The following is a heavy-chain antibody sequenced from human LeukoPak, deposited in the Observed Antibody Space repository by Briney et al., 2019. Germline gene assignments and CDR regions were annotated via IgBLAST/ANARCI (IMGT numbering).Heavy chain of an antibody. CDR3: LWVATIYDAFDI. D-gene: IGHD5-24*01. CDR2: ICPCGADN. V-gene: IGHV5-51*01. Sequence: APLKIPCRCTRYSVTNHWIDWVPQMSRKRVEWMVTICPCGADNTYSASFQGQVTMSADKSIGTGDLQSNSQTASDTGMFYLLWVATIYDAFDIWGKGTMVTVSS. CDR1: RYSVTNHW. J-gene: IGHJ3*02.